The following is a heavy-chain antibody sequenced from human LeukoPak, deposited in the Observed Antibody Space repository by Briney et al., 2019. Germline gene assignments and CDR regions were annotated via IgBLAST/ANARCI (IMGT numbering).Heavy chain of an antibody. CDR3: AREGYGYDFWSGYYRRFDY. CDR2: INHSGST. V-gene: IGHV4-34*01. Sequence: SETLSLTCAVYGGSFSGYCWSWIRQPPGKGLEWIGEINHSGSTNYNPSLKSRVTISVDTSKNQFSLKLSSVTAADTAVYYCAREGYGYDFWSGYYRRFDYWGQGTLVTVSS. CDR1: GGSFSGYC. J-gene: IGHJ4*02. D-gene: IGHD3-3*01.